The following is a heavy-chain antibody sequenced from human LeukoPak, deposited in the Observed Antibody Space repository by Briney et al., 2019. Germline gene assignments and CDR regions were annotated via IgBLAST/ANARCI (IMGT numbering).Heavy chain of an antibody. CDR3: ARDVEGGDSFYYYYMDV. J-gene: IGHJ6*03. CDR1: GGSISSGDYY. CDR2: IYYSGST. V-gene: IGHV4-30-4*08. D-gene: IGHD2-21*01. Sequence: ASQTLSLTCTVSGGSISSGDYYWSWIRQPPGKGLEWIGYIYYSGSTYYNPSLKSRVTISVDTSKNQFSLKLSSVTAADTAVYYCARDVEGGDSFYYYYMDVWGKGTTVTVSS.